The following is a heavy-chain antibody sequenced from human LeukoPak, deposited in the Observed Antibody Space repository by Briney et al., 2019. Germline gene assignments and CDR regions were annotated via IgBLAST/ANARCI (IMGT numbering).Heavy chain of an antibody. CDR2: IYYSGST. CDR1: GGSTSSDY. V-gene: IGHV4-59*08. D-gene: IGHD5-24*01. Sequence: SETLSLTCTVSGGSTSSDYWSWIRQPPGKGLEWIGYIYYSGSTNYNPSLKSRVTISVDTSKNQFSLKLSSVTAADTAVYYCARGESTIYYFDYWGQGTLVTVSS. J-gene: IGHJ4*02. CDR3: ARGESTIYYFDY.